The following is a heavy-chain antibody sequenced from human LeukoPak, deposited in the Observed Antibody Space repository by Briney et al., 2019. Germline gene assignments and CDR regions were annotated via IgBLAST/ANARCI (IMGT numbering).Heavy chain of an antibody. V-gene: IGHV3-30*03. CDR1: GFTFSSYG. J-gene: IGHJ3*02. D-gene: IGHD3-10*01. CDR3: ARSQITMVRGVITDNRAFDI. CDR2: ISSDGSNK. Sequence: GGSLRLSCAASGFTFSSYGMHWVRQAPGKGLEWVAVISSDGSNKYYADSVKGRFTISRDNSKNTLYLQMNSLRAEDMAVYYCARSQITMVRGVITDNRAFDIWGQGTMVTVSS.